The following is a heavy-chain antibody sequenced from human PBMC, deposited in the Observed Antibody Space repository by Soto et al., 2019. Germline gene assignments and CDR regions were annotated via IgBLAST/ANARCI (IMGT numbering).Heavy chain of an antibody. CDR3: VRIRYQLPSSVLWLDP. V-gene: IGHV4-34*01. D-gene: IGHD3-16*01. CDR2: INHVGGT. Sequence: SETLSLTCAVYGGFLSESYWTWIRQPPGKGLEWIGEINHVGGTNYNPSLKSRVTMSVDTSQNQFSLRLISVTAADTAMYFCVRIRYQLPSSVLWLDPWGQGTPVPVSS. J-gene: IGHJ5*02. CDR1: GGFLSESY.